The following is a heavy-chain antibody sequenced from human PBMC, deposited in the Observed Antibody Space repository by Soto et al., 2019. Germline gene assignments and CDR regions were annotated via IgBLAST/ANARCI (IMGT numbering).Heavy chain of an antibody. J-gene: IGHJ6*02. CDR3: ARFSGGSYNTYYFYYGMGV. D-gene: IGHD2-15*01. CDR1: GYTFTSYG. Sequence: ASVKVSCKASGYTFTSYGISWVRQAPGQGLDWMGWISAYNGNTKYAQDLQGRVTMTTDTSTSTAYMELRSLRSDDTAVYYCARFSGGSYNTYYFYYGMGVWGQGTTVTV. CDR2: ISAYNGNT. V-gene: IGHV1-18*01.